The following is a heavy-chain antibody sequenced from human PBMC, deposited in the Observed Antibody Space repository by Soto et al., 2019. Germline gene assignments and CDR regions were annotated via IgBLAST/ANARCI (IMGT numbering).Heavy chain of an antibody. Sequence: PSETLSLTCTVSGGSISSYYWSWIRQPPGKGLEWIGYIYYSGSTNYNPSLKSRITISVDTSKSQFSLKLSSVTAADTAMYYCARQYCSGDTCYLDYWGQGNLVTVSS. CDR1: GGSISSYY. V-gene: IGHV4-59*08. D-gene: IGHD2-15*01. CDR3: ARQYCSGDTCYLDY. J-gene: IGHJ4*02. CDR2: IYYSGST.